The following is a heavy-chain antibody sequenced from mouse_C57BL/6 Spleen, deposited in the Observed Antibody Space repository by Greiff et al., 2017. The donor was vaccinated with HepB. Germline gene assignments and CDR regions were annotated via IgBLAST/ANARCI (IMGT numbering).Heavy chain of an antibody. Sequence: EVKLVESGGDLVKPGGSLKLSCAASGFTFSSYGMSWVRQTPDKRLEWVATISSGGSYTYYPDSVKGRFTISRDNAKNTLYLQMSSLKSEDTAMYYCARFTYDYPYYLDYWGQGTTLTVSS. CDR1: GFTFSSYG. CDR2: ISSGGSYT. J-gene: IGHJ2*01. CDR3: ARFTYDYPYYLDY. V-gene: IGHV5-6*01. D-gene: IGHD2-4*01.